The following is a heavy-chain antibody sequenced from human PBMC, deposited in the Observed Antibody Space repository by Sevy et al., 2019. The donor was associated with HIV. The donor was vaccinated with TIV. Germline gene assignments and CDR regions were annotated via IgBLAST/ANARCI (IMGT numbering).Heavy chain of an antibody. CDR2: MSIDGNDK. Sequence: GGSLRLSCAASGFTFSDYGVHWVHQTPHKGLEWVAVMSIDGNDKHYADSARGRFTISRDKSKNTLFLELNSLRHEDTAVCFCARVSTVGAMMDALDTWGQGTMVTVSS. J-gene: IGHJ3*02. CDR3: ARVSTVGAMMDALDT. CDR1: GFTFSDYG. D-gene: IGHD3-16*01. V-gene: IGHV3-30*03.